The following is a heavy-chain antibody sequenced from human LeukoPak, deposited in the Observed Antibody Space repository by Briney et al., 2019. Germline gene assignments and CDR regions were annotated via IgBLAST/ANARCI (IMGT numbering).Heavy chain of an antibody. Sequence: ASVKVSCKASGGTFSSYAISWVRQAPGQGLEWMGGIIPIFGTANYAQKLQGRVTMTTDTSTSTAYMELRSLRSDDTAVYYCARGPGYCSGGSCSYDWGYFDYWGQGTLVTVSS. V-gene: IGHV1-69*05. CDR1: GGTFSSYA. D-gene: IGHD2-15*01. J-gene: IGHJ4*02. CDR3: ARGPGYCSGGSCSYDWGYFDY. CDR2: IIPIFGTA.